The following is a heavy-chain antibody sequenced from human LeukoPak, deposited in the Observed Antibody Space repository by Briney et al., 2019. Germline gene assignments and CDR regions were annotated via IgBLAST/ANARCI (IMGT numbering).Heavy chain of an antibody. CDR2: IYYSGST. V-gene: IGHV4-39*01. J-gene: IGHJ6*03. CDR3: ARYAPYYEFWSGYSPARYYYYYMDV. CDR1: GGSISSSSYY. Sequence: SETLSLTCTVSGGSISSSSYYWGWIRQPPGKGLEWIGSIYYSGSTYYNPSLKSRVTISVDTSKNQFSLKLSSVTAADTAVYYCARYAPYYEFWSGYSPARYYYYYMDVWGKGTTVTVSS. D-gene: IGHD3-3*01.